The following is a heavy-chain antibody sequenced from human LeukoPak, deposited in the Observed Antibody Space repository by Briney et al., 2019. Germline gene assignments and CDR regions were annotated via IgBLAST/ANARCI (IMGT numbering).Heavy chain of an antibody. CDR1: GYTFTNYY. CDR3: ARDTADLMVRGVIGGDY. J-gene: IGHJ4*02. CDR2: ISAYNGNT. Sequence: EASVKVSCKASGYTFTNYYIHWVRQAPGQGLEWMGWISAYNGNTNYAQKLQGRVTMTTDTSTSTAYMELRSLRSDDTAVYYCARDTADLMVRGVIGGDYWGQGTLVTVSS. V-gene: IGHV1-18*04. D-gene: IGHD3-10*01.